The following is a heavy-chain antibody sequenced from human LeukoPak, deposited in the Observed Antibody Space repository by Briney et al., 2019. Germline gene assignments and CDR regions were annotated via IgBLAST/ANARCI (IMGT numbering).Heavy chain of an antibody. Sequence: ASVKVSCKASGYTFSSYGISWVRQAPGQGLEWMGWISAYNGNTNYAQMVQGRVTMTTDTSTSTAYMEVRSLRSDDTAMYYCARFGRLGYCSGGSCSGSDYWGQGTLVTVSS. CDR2: ISAYNGNT. CDR1: GYTFSSYG. CDR3: ARFGRLGYCSGGSCSGSDY. V-gene: IGHV1-18*01. J-gene: IGHJ4*02. D-gene: IGHD2-15*01.